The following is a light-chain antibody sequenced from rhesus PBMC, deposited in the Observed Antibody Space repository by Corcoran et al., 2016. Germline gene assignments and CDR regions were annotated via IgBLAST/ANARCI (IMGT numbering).Light chain of an antibody. Sequence: EIVLTQSPTSMAVSQGERVTISCTASSSVSTSYLHWYQQKPGFPPRLLVYRTSSLASGVPARFSGSGSGTSYTLTISSMEAEDAANYSCQQGNSMLTFGGGTKVEIK. CDR2: RTS. CDR3: QQGNSMLT. V-gene: IGKV3-17*03. CDR1: SSVSTS. J-gene: IGKJ4*01.